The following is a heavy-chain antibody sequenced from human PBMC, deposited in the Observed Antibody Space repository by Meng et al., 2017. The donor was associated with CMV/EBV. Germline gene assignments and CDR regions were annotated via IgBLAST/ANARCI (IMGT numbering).Heavy chain of an antibody. CDR3: ARRDDTNWYSLDY. CDR2: INSGGSGT. Sequence: ASGFPFRSYARSWVRRAPGQGLEWVSSINSGGSGTYYAESVRGRFTISRDNSENTLYLQMSSLRADDTAVYFCARRDDTNWYSLDYWGQGTLVTVSS. CDR1: GFPFRSYA. V-gene: IGHV3-23*01. J-gene: IGHJ4*02. D-gene: IGHD7-27*01.